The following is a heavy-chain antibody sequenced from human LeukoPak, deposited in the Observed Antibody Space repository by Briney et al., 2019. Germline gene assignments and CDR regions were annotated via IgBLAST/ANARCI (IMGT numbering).Heavy chain of an antibody. CDR2: ISWDGGST. CDR1: GFTFDDYT. Sequence: PGGSLRLSCAASGFTFDDYTMHWVRQAPGKGLEWVSLISWDGGSTYYADSVKGRFTISRDNSKNSLYLQMNSLRTEDTALYYCAKSTNAKEGMDVWGQGTTVTVSS. CDR3: AKSTNAKEGMDV. J-gene: IGHJ6*02. V-gene: IGHV3-43*01. D-gene: IGHD5-24*01.